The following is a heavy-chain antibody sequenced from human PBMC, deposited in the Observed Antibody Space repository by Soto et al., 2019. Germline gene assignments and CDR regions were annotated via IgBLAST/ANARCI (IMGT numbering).Heavy chain of an antibody. D-gene: IGHD2-21*01. J-gene: IGHJ1*01. V-gene: IGHV3-30-3*01. CDR2: ISYDGSNK. Sequence: QVQLVESGGGVVQPGRSLRLSCAASGFTFSSYAMHWVRQAPGKGLEWVAVISYDGSNKYYVDSVKGRFTISRDNSKNTLYLQMNILRAEDTAVYYCARGQADWGYFQHWGQGTLVTVSS. CDR1: GFTFSSYA. CDR3: ARGQADWGYFQH.